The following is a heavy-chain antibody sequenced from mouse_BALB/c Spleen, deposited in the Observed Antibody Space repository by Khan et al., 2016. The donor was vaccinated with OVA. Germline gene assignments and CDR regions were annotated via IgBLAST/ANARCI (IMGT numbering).Heavy chain of an antibody. Sequence: QVRLQQSGAELARPGASVKMSCKASGYTFTTYTMHWVKQRPGQGLEWIGYINPSNGYTNYNQKFKDKATLTADQSSSTAYMQLSSLTSEDSAVYYCVRSGAYYRYDGYFDVWGAGTTVTVSS. V-gene: IGHV1-4*01. J-gene: IGHJ1*01. CDR1: GYTFTTYT. CDR2: INPSNGYT. D-gene: IGHD2-14*01. CDR3: VRSGAYYRYDGYFDV.